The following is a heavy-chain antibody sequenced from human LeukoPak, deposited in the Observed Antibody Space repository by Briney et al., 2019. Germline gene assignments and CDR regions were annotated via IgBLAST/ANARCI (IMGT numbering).Heavy chain of an antibody. J-gene: IGHJ4*02. CDR1: GGSISSGGYY. CDR2: IYHSGST. Sequence: PPETLSLTCTVSGGSISSGGYYWSWIRQPPGKGLEWIGYIYHSGSTYYNPSLKSRVTISVDRSKNQFSLKLSSVTAADTAVYYCASGFAPPLELPPPPDYWGQGTLVTVSS. D-gene: IGHD1-7*01. V-gene: IGHV4-30-2*01. CDR3: ASGFAPPLELPPPPDY.